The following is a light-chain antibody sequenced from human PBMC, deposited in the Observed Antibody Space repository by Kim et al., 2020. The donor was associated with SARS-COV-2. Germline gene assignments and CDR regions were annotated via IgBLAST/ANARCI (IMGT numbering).Light chain of an antibody. CDR1: KLGDKY. Sequence: SYELTQPPSVSVSPGQTASITCSGDKLGDKYASWYQRKPGQSPVLVIYQDSKRPSGIPERFSGSNSGNTATLTISGTQAMDEADYYCQAWDSSTVV. CDR3: QAWDSSTVV. CDR2: QDS. V-gene: IGLV3-1*01. J-gene: IGLJ2*01.